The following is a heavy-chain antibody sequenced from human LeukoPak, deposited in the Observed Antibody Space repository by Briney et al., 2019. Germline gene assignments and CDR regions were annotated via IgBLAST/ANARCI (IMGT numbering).Heavy chain of an antibody. V-gene: IGHV3-21*01. Sequence: STYIYYAASVTAPFTIYREKAKNSLYLQMNRLRGEDTAVYYCARDATPIAAAGTGWFDPWGQGTLVTVSS. J-gene: IGHJ5*02. CDR3: ARDATPIAAAGTGWFDP. D-gene: IGHD6-13*01. CDR2: STYI.